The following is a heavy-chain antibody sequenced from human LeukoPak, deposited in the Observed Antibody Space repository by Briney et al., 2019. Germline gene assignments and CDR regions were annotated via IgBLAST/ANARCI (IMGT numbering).Heavy chain of an antibody. CDR3: AAVHWNAFDM. D-gene: IGHD1-1*01. J-gene: IGHJ3*02. CDR1: GFTVSSNY. Sequence: GGSLRLSCAASGFTVSSNYMSWVSQAPGKGLEWVSFIYSGGSTYYAVSVKGRFTISRDNSKNTVYLQMNSLRAEDTAVYYCAAVHWNAFDMWGQGTMVTVSS. V-gene: IGHV3-53*01. CDR2: IYSGGST.